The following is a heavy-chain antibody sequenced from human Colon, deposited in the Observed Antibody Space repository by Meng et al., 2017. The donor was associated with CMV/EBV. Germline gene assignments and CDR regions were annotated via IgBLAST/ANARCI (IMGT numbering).Heavy chain of an antibody. D-gene: IGHD1-26*01. Sequence: GESLKISCAASGFIFSTYALSWVRQAPGKGLEWVSSISSESESTNYADSVKGRFTISRDNSKNTLYLQMNSLRAEDTAVYYCAKVNMGAITYDYGLDVWGQGTTVTVSS. CDR2: ISSESEST. CDR3: AKVNMGAITYDYGLDV. CDR1: GFIFSTYA. V-gene: IGHV3-23*01. J-gene: IGHJ6*02.